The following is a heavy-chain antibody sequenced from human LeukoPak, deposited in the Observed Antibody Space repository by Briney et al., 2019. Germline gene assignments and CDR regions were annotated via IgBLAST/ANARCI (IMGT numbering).Heavy chain of an antibody. CDR2: ISSSSSTI. D-gene: IGHD1-26*01. V-gene: IGHV3-48*01. CDR3: ATSIVGFSYDEHFQH. CDR1: GFTFSSYS. J-gene: IGHJ1*01. Sequence: GGSLRLSCAASGFTFSSYSMNWVRQAPGKGLEWVSYISSSSSTIYYADSVKGRFTISRDNAKNSLYLQMNSLRAEDTAVYYCATSIVGFSYDEHFQHWGQGTLVTVSS.